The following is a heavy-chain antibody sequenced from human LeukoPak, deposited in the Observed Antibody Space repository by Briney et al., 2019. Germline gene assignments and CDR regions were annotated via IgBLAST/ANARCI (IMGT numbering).Heavy chain of an antibody. Sequence: SSETLSLTCTVSGGSISSSSYYWGWIRQPPGKGLEWIGSIYYSGSTYYNPSLKSRVTISVDTSKNQFSLKLSSVTAADTAVYYCAGDFTYQLLYSEDYWGQGTLVTVSS. CDR1: GGSISSSSYY. D-gene: IGHD2-2*02. CDR3: AGDFTYQLLYSEDY. V-gene: IGHV4-39*01. CDR2: IYYSGST. J-gene: IGHJ4*02.